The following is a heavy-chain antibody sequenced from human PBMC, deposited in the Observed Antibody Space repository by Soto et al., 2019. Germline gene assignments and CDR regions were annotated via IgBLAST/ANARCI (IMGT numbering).Heavy chain of an antibody. Sequence: GGSLRLSCAASGFTFSSYGMHWVRQAPGKGLEWVAVIWYDGSNKYYADSVKGRFTISRDNSKNTLYLQMNSLRAEDTAVYYCAIPTAPYSSGPFDYWGQGTLVTV. CDR3: AIPTAPYSSGPFDY. CDR1: GFTFSSYG. CDR2: IWYDGSNK. J-gene: IGHJ4*02. D-gene: IGHD6-19*01. V-gene: IGHV3-33*01.